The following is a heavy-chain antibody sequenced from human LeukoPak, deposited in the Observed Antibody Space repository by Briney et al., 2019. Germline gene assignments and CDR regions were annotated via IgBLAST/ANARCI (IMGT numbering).Heavy chain of an antibody. J-gene: IGHJ5*02. CDR2: IIPVLGIA. Sequence: SVKVSCKASGGTFSSYAISWVRQAPGQGLEWMGRIIPVLGIANYAQKFQCRVTITADKSTSTAYMELSSLRSEDTAVYYCARAPAREVWFDPWGQGTLVTVSS. D-gene: IGHD1-26*01. CDR3: ARAPAREVWFDP. CDR1: GGTFSSYA. V-gene: IGHV1-69*04.